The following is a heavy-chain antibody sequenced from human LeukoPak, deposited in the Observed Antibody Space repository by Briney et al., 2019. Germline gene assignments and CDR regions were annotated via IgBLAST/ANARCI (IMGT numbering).Heavy chain of an antibody. V-gene: IGHV4-34*01. D-gene: IGHD1-26*01. CDR3: ARGMGRRARWDVYYYYGMDV. J-gene: IGHJ6*02. CDR1: GGSFSGYY. CDR2: INHSGST. Sequence: SETLSLTCAVYGGSFSGYYWSWIRQPPGKGLEWIGEINHSGSTNYNPSLKSRVTISVDTSKNQFSLKLSSVTAADTAVYYCARGMGRRARWDVYYYYGMDVWGQGTTVTASS.